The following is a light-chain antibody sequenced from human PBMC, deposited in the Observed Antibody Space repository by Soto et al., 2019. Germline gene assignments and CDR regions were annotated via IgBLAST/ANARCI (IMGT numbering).Light chain of an antibody. Sequence: EIVMTQSPATLSVSPGDRVTLSCRASQNIDNNLAWYQQRPGQPPRLLIYGASTRANGIPARFSGSGSGTEFTLTISSLQSEDFAVYCCQQYNNWPPLNFGGGTKVEIK. V-gene: IGKV3D-15*01. CDR2: GAS. CDR1: QNIDNN. CDR3: QQYNNWPPLN. J-gene: IGKJ4*01.